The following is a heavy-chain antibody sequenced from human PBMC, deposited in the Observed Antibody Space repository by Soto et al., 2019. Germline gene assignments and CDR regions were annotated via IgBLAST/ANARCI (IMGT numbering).Heavy chain of an antibody. Sequence: SETLSLTCTVSGGSISSYYWSWIRQPPGKGLEWIGYIYYSGSTNYNPSLKSRVTISVDTSKNQFSLKLSSVTAADTAVYYCAREGIAVSPERDDAFDIWGQGTMVTVSS. CDR1: GGSISSYY. J-gene: IGHJ3*02. CDR3: AREGIAVSPERDDAFDI. CDR2: IYYSGST. D-gene: IGHD6-19*01. V-gene: IGHV4-59*01.